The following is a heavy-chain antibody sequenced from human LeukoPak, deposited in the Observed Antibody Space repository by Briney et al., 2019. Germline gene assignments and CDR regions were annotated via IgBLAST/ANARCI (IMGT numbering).Heavy chain of an antibody. D-gene: IGHD3-9*01. CDR2: INHSGST. CDR3: ARGLRYDILPGPSWFDP. Sequence: SETLSLTCAVYGGSFSGYYWSWIRQPPGKGLEWIGEINHSGSTNYNPSLKTRVTISVDTSKNQFSLKLSSLTAADTAVYYFARGLRYDILPGPSWFDPWGQGTLVTVSS. V-gene: IGHV4-34*01. J-gene: IGHJ5*02. CDR1: GGSFSGYY.